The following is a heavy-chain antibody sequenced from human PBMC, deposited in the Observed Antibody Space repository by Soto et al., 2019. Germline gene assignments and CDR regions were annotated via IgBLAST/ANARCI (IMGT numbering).Heavy chain of an antibody. CDR3: AKVRYYYDSRLYYFDY. Sequence: GGSLRLSCAASGFTFSSYAMSWVRQAPGKGLEWVSAISGSGGSTYYADSVKGRFTISRDNSKNTLYLQMNSLRAEDTAVYYCAKVRYYYDSRLYYFDYWGQGTLVTVSS. V-gene: IGHV3-23*01. CDR2: ISGSGGST. J-gene: IGHJ4*02. D-gene: IGHD3-22*01. CDR1: GFTFSSYA.